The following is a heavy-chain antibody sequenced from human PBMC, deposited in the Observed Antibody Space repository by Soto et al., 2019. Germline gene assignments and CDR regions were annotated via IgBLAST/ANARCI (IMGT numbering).Heavy chain of an antibody. CDR2: IIPIFGTA. CDR3: ASHGITGTWVYYYGMDV. J-gene: IGHJ6*02. Sequence: GASVKVSCKASGGTFSSYAISWVRQAPGQGLEWMGGIIPIFGTANYAQKFQGRVTITADESTSTAYMELSSLRSEDTAVYYCASHGITGTWVYYYGMDVWGQGTTVTVSS. D-gene: IGHD1-7*01. V-gene: IGHV1-69*13. CDR1: GGTFSSYA.